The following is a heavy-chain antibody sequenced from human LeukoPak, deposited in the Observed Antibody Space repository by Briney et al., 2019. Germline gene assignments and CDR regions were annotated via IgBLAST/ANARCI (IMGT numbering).Heavy chain of an antibody. J-gene: IGHJ6*03. CDR2: IYHSGST. CDR1: GYSISSGYY. Sequence: SSETLSLTCTVSGYSISSGYYWGWIRPPPGKGLEWIGSIYHSGSTYYNPSLKSRVTISVDTSKNQFSLKLSSVTAADTAVYYCASPGLLTPYYYYMDVWGKGTTVTVSS. CDR3: ASPGLLTPYYYYMDV. V-gene: IGHV4-38-2*02.